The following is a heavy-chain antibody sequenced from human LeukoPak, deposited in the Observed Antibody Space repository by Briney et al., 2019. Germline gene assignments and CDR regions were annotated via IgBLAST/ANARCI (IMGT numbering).Heavy chain of an antibody. D-gene: IGHD6-13*01. CDR2: INPNSGGT. CDR3: ARGARGAAAADDAFDV. CDR1: GYTFTGYY. V-gene: IGHV1-2*04. Sequence: ASVKVSCKASGYTFTGYYMHWVRRAPGQGLEWMGWINPNSGGTNYAQKFQGWVTMTRDTSISTAYMELSRLRSDDTAVYYCARGARGAAAADDAFDVWGQGTMVTVSS. J-gene: IGHJ3*01.